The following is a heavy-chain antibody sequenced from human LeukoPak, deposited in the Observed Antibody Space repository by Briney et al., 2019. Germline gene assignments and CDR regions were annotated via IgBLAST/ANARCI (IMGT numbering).Heavy chain of an antibody. CDR1: GVTVSSDY. D-gene: IGHD2/OR15-2a*01. Sequence: GGSLRLSCAASGVTVSSDYMSWVRQAPGKGLEWASVIYRDGNTYYADSVKGRFTISRHNSKNTLFLQMDSLRTEDTAIYYCASRMTFGGQGTLVTASS. J-gene: IGHJ4*02. V-gene: IGHV3-53*04. CDR3: ASRMTF. CDR2: IYRDGNT.